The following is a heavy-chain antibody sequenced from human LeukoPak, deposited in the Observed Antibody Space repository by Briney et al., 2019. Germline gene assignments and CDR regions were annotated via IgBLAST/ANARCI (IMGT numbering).Heavy chain of an antibody. Sequence: ASVSVSCTASGYTFTGYYMHWVRQAPGQGLEWMGWINPNSGGTNYAQKFQGRVTMTRDTSISTAYMELSRLRSDDTAVYYCARDEPFDCSSTSCYTGAFDYWGQGTLVTVSS. CDR1: GYTFTGYY. CDR2: INPNSGGT. J-gene: IGHJ4*02. D-gene: IGHD2-2*02. CDR3: ARDEPFDCSSTSCYTGAFDY. V-gene: IGHV1-2*02.